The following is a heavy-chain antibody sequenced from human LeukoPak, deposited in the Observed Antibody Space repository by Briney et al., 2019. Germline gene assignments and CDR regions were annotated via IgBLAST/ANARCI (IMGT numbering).Heavy chain of an antibody. CDR1: GFTFDDYG. CDR2: INWNGDRR. D-gene: IGHD4/OR15-4a*01. V-gene: IGHV3-20*04. J-gene: IGHJ3*02. CDR3: ARGKGANYLDAFDI. Sequence: PGGSLRLSCAASGFTFDDYGMSWVRQAPGKGLEWVSNINWNGDRRGYEDSVKGRFTISRDNAKNSLYLQMNSLRAEDTAVYYCARGKGANYLDAFDIWGQGTMVTVSS.